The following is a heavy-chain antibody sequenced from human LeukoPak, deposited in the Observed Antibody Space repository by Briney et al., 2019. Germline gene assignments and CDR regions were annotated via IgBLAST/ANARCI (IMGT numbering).Heavy chain of an antibody. CDR2: INYSGTT. CDR1: GGSIATHY. CDR3: ARGGGTFDI. V-gene: IGHV4-59*11. Sequence: PSETPSLTCTVSGGSIATHYWSWIRQPPGKGLEWIGYINYSGTTNFNPSLNSRATISVDTSRNQFSLKLSSVTAADTAVYYCARGGGTFDIWGQGTMVAVSS. J-gene: IGHJ3*02. D-gene: IGHD6-25*01.